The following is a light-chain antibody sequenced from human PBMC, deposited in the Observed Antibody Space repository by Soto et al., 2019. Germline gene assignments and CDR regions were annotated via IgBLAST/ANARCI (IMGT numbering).Light chain of an antibody. CDR1: QSISDS. J-gene: IGKJ2*01. CDR2: EAS. Sequence: DIQMTQSPSTLSASVGDRVTITCRASQSISDSLAWYQQKPGKAPKLLIYEASSLKSGVPSRFSGSRSGTEYTLTISSLQSEDFAVYYCQQYNNWPPYTFGQGTKLEIK. CDR3: QQYNNWPPYT. V-gene: IGKV1-5*03.